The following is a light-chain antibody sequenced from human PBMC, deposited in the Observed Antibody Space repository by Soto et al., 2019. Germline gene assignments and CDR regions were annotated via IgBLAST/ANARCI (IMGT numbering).Light chain of an antibody. CDR3: QHYYNHPTFT. V-gene: IGKV1-33*01. J-gene: IGKJ3*01. Sequence: DIQMTQSPSSLSASVGDRVTITCQASQDISNYLNWYQQNPGKAPKLLIYDASNLETGVPSRFSGSWSGTYFTCTISTLHLEDFATYDDQHYYNHPTFTFGPAATVDI. CDR2: DAS. CDR1: QDISNY.